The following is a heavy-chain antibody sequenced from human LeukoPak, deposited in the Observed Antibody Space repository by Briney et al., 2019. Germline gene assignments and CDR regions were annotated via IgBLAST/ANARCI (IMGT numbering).Heavy chain of an antibody. V-gene: IGHV1-46*01. CDR3: ARDLGYCTNGLCYDLYS. J-gene: IGHJ4*02. D-gene: IGHD2-8*01. CDR1: GYTFTSYY. CDR2: INPSGGST. Sequence: ASVKVSCKASGYTFTSYYMHWVRQAPGQGLEWMGIINPSGGSTSYAQKFQGRVTMTRDTSTSTVYMELSSLRPEDTAVYYCARDLGYCTNGLCYDLYSWGQGTLVTVSS.